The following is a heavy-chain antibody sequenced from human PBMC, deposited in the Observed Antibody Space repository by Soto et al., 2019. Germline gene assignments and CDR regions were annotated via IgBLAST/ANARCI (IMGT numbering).Heavy chain of an antibody. V-gene: IGHV3-23*01. CDR1: GLTFSSYA. J-gene: IGHJ6*02. CDR3: AKAGTKNYYYYYGMDV. Sequence: GGSLRLSCAASGLTFSSYAMSWVRQAPGKGLEWVSAISGSGGSTYYADSVKGRFTISRDNSKNTLYLQMNSLRAEDTAVYYCAKAGTKNYYYYYGMDVWGQGTTVTVSS. CDR2: ISGSGGST. D-gene: IGHD1-7*01.